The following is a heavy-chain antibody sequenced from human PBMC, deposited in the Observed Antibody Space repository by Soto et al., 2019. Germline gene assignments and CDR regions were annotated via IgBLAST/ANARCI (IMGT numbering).Heavy chain of an antibody. D-gene: IGHD6-19*01. CDR3: ARGNYSSGWYYFDY. V-gene: IGHV3-33*01. CDR1: GFTFSSYG. J-gene: IGHJ4*02. CDR2: IWYDGSNK. Sequence: QVQLVESGGGVVQPGRSLRLSCAASGFTFSSYGMHWVRQAPGKGLEWVAVIWYDGSNKYYADSVKGRFTISRDNSKNTLYLQMNSLRAEDTAVYYCARGNYSSGWYYFDYWGQGTLVTVSS.